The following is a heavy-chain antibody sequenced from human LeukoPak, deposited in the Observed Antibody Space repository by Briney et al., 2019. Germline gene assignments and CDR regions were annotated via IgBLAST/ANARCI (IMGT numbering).Heavy chain of an antibody. CDR3: ARDLIIWGASLLGAFDI. CDR2: IKQDGSEK. D-gene: IGHD3-16*01. Sequence: LPGGSLRLSCAASGFTFSSYWMSWVRQAPGKGLEWVANIKQDGSEKYYVDSVKGRFTISRDNAKNSLYLQMNSLRAEDTAVYHCARDLIIWGASLLGAFDIWGQGTMVTVSS. CDR1: GFTFSSYW. V-gene: IGHV3-7*01. J-gene: IGHJ3*02.